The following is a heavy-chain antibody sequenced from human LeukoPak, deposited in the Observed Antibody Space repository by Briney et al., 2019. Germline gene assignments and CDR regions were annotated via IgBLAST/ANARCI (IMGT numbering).Heavy chain of an antibody. V-gene: IGHV1-2*06. J-gene: IGHJ6*02. CDR1: GYTFTGYY. CDR2: ISPDTGDT. Sequence: ASVKVSCKASGYTFTGYYIHWVRQAPGQGLEWMGRISPDTGDTNYAQKFQGRVTMTRDTSISTAYMELSRLRSDDTAVYHCARGLGSSGWHYYYGMDVWGQGPRSPSP. CDR3: ARGLGSSGWHYYYGMDV. D-gene: IGHD6-19*01.